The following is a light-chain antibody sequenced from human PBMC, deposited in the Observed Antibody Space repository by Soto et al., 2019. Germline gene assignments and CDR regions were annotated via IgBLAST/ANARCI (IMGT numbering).Light chain of an antibody. Sequence: EIVLTQSPATLSLSPGERATLSCRASQSVSSYLAWYQQKPGQAPRLLIYDASNRATGIPVRFSGSGSGTDFTLTISSLEPEDFAVYYCQQRGNWPNTFGQGTKLEIK. CDR2: DAS. J-gene: IGKJ2*01. CDR1: QSVSSY. V-gene: IGKV3-11*01. CDR3: QQRGNWPNT.